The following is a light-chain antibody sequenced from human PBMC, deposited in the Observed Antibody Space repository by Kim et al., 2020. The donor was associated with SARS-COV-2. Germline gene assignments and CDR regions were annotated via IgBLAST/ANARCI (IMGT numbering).Light chain of an antibody. CDR1: SGRFDGNY. CDR2: EDD. V-gene: IGLV6-57*03. CDR3: QSYNRDNVI. J-gene: IGLJ2*01. Sequence: GTTVTIPCTRSSGRFDGNYVQWYQQRPGGVPTTVIYEDDQRPSGVSDRFSGSIDNSSNSASLTISGLRTEDEADYYCQSYNRDNVIFGGGTQLTVL.